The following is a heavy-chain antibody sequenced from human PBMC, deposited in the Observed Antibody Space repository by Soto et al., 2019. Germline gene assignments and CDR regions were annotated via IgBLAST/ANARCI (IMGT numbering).Heavy chain of an antibody. CDR1: GGSISSSSYY. J-gene: IGHJ6*02. V-gene: IGHV4-39*01. D-gene: IGHD3-22*01. Sequence: SETLSLTCTVSGGSISSSSYYWGWIRQPPGKGLEWIGNVYYGGSTYYNPSLKSRVTISVETSKSQFSLKLSSVTAADTAVYYCAGGDYYHSSGYYFSYYTMDVWGQGTTVTVSS. CDR3: AGGDYYHSSGYYFSYYTMDV. CDR2: VYYGGST.